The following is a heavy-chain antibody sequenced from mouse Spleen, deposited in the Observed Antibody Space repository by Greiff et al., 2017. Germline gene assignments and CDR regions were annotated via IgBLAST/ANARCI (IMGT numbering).Heavy chain of an antibody. D-gene: IGHD3-3*01. CDR2: INPGSGGT. CDR1: GYAFTNYL. Sequence: VQLQESGAELVRPGTSVKVSCKASGYAFTNYLIEWVKQRPGQGLEWIGVINPGSGGTNYNEKFKGKATLTADKSSSTAYMQLSSLTSEDSAVYFCARGRAPHWYFDVWGAGTTVTVSS. V-gene: IGHV1-54*01. CDR3: ARGRAPHWYFDV. J-gene: IGHJ1*01.